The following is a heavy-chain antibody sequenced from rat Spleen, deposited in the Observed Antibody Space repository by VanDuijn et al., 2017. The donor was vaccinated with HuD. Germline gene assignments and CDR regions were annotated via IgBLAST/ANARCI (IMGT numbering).Heavy chain of an antibody. CDR1: GFTFSDYG. J-gene: IGHJ3*01. V-gene: IGHV5-34*01. Sequence: EVQLEESGGGLVQPGRSLQLSCVASGFTFSDYGMNWIRQPPGKGLEWIAYISGNSGTIYYADTVKGRFTISRDNAKNTLYLRLSSLRSEDTALYYCARDYGRFGYWGQGTLVTVSS. CDR3: ARDYGRFGY. CDR2: ISGNSGTI. D-gene: IGHD1-11*01.